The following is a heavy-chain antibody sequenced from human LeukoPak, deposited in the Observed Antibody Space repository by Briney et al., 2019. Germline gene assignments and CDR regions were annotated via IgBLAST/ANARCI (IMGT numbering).Heavy chain of an antibody. CDR3: ARDGEYCSSTSCYWDYYYYMDV. Sequence: PGGSLRLSCAASGFTFSTYAMSWVRQAPGKGLEWVSAISGSGGSTYYADSVKGRFTISRDNAKNSLYLQMNSLRAEDTAVYYCARDGEYCSSTSCYWDYYYYMDVWGKGTTVPVSS. J-gene: IGHJ6*03. CDR2: ISGSGGST. D-gene: IGHD2-2*01. CDR1: GFTFSTYA. V-gene: IGHV3-23*01.